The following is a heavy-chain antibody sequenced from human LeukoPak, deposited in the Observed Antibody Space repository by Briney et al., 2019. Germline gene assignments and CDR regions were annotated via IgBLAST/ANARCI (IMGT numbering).Heavy chain of an antibody. CDR3: ARDPGIMITFGGVIVTTYNWFDP. V-gene: IGHV1-2*02. D-gene: IGHD3-16*02. Sequence: ASVKVSCKASGYTFTGYYMHWVRQAPGQGLECMGWINPNSGGTNYAQKFQGRVTMTRDTSISTAYMELSRLRSDDTAVYYCARDPGIMITFGGVIVTTYNWFDPWGQGTLVTVSS. CDR1: GYTFTGYY. J-gene: IGHJ5*02. CDR2: INPNSGGT.